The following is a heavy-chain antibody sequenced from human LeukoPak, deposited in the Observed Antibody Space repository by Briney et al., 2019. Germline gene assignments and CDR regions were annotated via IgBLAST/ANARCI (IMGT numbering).Heavy chain of an antibody. V-gene: IGHV3-21*01. J-gene: IGHJ4*02. CDR3: ARIGIVGIQLWLGGFDY. CDR1: GFTFSSYS. D-gene: IGHD5-18*01. CDR2: ISSSSSYI. Sequence: GGSLRLSCAASGFTFSSYSMNWVRQAPGKGLEWVSSISSSSSYIYYADSVKGRFTISRDNAKNSLYLQMNGLRAEDTAVYYCARIGIVGIQLWLGGFDYWGQGTLVTVSS.